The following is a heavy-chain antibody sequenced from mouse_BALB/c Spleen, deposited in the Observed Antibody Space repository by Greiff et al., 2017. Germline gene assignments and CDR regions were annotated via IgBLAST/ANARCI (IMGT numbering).Heavy chain of an antibody. CDR1: GYTFTTYP. CDR3: ARGGSSSYYFDY. CDR2: FHPYNDDT. Sequence: QVQLQQSGAELVKPGASVTMSCKAFGYTFTTYPIYWMKQNHGKSLEWIGNFHPYNDDTKYNEKFKGKAKLTVEKSSSTVYLELSRLTSDDSAVYYCARGGSSSYYFDYWGQGTTLTVSS. V-gene: IGHV1-47*01. J-gene: IGHJ2*01. D-gene: IGHD1-1*01.